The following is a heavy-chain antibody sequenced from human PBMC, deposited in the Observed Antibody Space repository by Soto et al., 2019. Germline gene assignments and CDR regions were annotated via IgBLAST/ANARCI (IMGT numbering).Heavy chain of an antibody. D-gene: IGHD6-13*01. V-gene: IGHV3-11*05. CDR3: ARGRGAAADYFDF. CDR2: NSSSTSHT. CDR1: GFTFSDYY. J-gene: IGHJ4*02. Sequence: QVQLVESGGGLVKPGGSLRLSCAVSGFTFSDYYMTWIRQAPGKGLEWVSYNSSSTSHTNYADSVKGRFTISRDNAKNSLFLQMNSLIAEDTAVYYCARGRGAAADYFDFWGQGTLVTVSS.